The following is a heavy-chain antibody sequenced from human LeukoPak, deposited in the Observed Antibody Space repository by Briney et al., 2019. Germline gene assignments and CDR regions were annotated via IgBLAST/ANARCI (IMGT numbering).Heavy chain of an antibody. J-gene: IGHJ5*02. V-gene: IGHV1-69*06. CDR1: GYTFTSYG. D-gene: IGHD6-19*01. Sequence: SVKASCKASGYTFTSYGINWVRQAPGQGLEWMGGIIPIFGTANYAQKFQGRVTITADKSTSTAYMELSSLRSEDTAVYYCAIRGWYTAWFDPWGQGTLVTVSS. CDR2: IIPIFGTA. CDR3: AIRGWYTAWFDP.